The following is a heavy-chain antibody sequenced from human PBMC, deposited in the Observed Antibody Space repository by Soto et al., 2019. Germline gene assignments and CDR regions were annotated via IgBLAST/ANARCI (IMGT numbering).Heavy chain of an antibody. D-gene: IGHD3-10*01. J-gene: IGHJ6*02. CDR3: ARATYGSGSYYTNYYYYGMDV. Sequence: SETLSLTCAVYGGSFSGYYWSWIRQPPGKGLEWIGEINHSGGTNYNPSLKSRVTISVDTSKNQFSLKLSSVTAADTAVYYCARATYGSGSYYTNYYYYGMDVWGQGTTVTVSS. V-gene: IGHV4-34*01. CDR2: INHSGGT. CDR1: GGSFSGYY.